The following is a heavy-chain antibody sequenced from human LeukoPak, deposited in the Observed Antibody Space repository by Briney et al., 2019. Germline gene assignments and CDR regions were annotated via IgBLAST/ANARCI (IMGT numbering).Heavy chain of an antibody. J-gene: IGHJ4*02. CDR3: ARGGVYSTSAVDY. V-gene: IGHV3-74*01. CDR1: GFTFSTYW. CDR2: INSDGSST. Sequence: RPGGSLRLSCAASGFTFSTYWMHWVRQAPGKGLVWVSRINSDGSSTIYADSVKGRFTISRDNAKNTLYLQMNSLRADDTAVYYCARGGVYSTSAVDYWGQGTLVTVSS. D-gene: IGHD6-6*01.